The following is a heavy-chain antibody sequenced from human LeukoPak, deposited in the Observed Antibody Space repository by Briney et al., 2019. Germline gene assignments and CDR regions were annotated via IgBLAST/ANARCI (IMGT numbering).Heavy chain of an antibody. V-gene: IGHV3-7*01. J-gene: IGHJ4*02. D-gene: IGHD2-8*01. CDR3: ARLMFLWPPIYFDY. Sequence: GGSLRLSCAASGSTFSTYWMSWVRRAPGKGLEWVANINQDGSQTFYVDSVKGRFTISRDNPGNSVYLQMNSLRDEDTAVYYCARLMFLWPPIYFDYWGQGTLVTVSS. CDR2: INQDGSQT. CDR1: GSTFSTYW.